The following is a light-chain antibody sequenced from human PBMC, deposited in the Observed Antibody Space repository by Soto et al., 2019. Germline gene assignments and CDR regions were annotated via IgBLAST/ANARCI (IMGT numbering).Light chain of an antibody. CDR3: QQSYNAPMYT. J-gene: IGKJ2*01. CDR1: RSISTY. CDR2: AAS. V-gene: IGKV1-39*01. Sequence: DIQMTQSPSSLSASVGDRVTITCRASRSISTYLNWYQQKPGKAPKLLISAASNLQSGVPSRFSGSGSGTDFTLTISSLQPEDFASYYCQQSYNAPMYTFGQGTKLEI.